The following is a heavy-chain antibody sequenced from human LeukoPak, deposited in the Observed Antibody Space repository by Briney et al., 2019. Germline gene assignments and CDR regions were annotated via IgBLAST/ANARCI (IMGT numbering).Heavy chain of an antibody. D-gene: IGHD4-23*01. Sequence: GGSLRLSCAASGFTFDDYGMSWVRQAPGKGLEWVSGINWNGGSTGYADSVKGRFTISRDNAKNSLYLQMNSLRAEDTALYYWATLMGDYGGNPAAFDYWGQGTLVTVSS. CDR1: GFTFDDYG. CDR2: INWNGGST. V-gene: IGHV3-20*04. CDR3: ATLMGDYGGNPAAFDY. J-gene: IGHJ4*02.